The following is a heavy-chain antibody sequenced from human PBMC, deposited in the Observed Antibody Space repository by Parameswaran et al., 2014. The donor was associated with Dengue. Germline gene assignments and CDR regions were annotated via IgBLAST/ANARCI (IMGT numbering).Heavy chain of an antibody. D-gene: IGHD2-8*01. V-gene: IGHV3-30-3*01. CDR2: ISYDGSNK. Sequence: WIRQPPGKGLEWVAVISYDGSNKYYADSVKGRFTISRDNSKNTLYLQMNSLRAEDTAVYYCARDRDIVLMVYYYYGMDVWGQGTTVTVSS. J-gene: IGHJ6*02. CDR3: ARDRDIVLMVYYYYGMDV.